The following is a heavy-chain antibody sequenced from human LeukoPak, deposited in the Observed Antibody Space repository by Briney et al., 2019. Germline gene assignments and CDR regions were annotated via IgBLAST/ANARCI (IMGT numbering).Heavy chain of an antibody. J-gene: IGHJ4*02. CDR1: GFTFSSYA. CDR3: ARASSAGLLPNATSFDC. D-gene: IGHD1-26*01. Sequence: GGSLRLSCAASGFTFSSYAMSWVRQAPGKRLEWVSVIYSGGTTYYADSVKGRFIISRDSSKNTWYLQMNSLRPEDTAVYYCARASSAGLLPNATSFDCWGQGTLVTVSS. V-gene: IGHV3-66*01. CDR2: IYSGGTT.